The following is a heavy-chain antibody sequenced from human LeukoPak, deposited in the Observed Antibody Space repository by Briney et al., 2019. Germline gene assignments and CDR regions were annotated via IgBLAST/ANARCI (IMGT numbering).Heavy chain of an antibody. V-gene: IGHV4-59*08. J-gene: IGHJ5*02. CDR2: IYYSGST. CDR3: ARGYSSSFGGWFDP. CDR1: GGSISSYY. D-gene: IGHD6-6*01. Sequence: SETLSLTCTVSGGSISSYYWSWIRQPPGKGLEWIGYIYYSGSTNYNPSLKSRVTISVDTSKNQFSLKPSSVTAADTAVYYCARGYSSSFGGWFDPWGQGTLVTVSS.